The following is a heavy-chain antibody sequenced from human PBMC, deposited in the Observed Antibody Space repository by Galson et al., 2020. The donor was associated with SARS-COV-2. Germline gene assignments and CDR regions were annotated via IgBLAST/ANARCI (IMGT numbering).Heavy chain of an antibody. D-gene: IGHD7-27*01. J-gene: IGHJ3*02. CDR1: GLTFSNYG. CDR2: VSGSGSSR. Sequence: GESPKISCAVSGLTFSNYGMTWVRQAPGKGLEWVSAVSGSGSSRNLADSVKGRFTISRDNSKNTLYLQMNSLRVEDTAVYYCAKRFGPNSGPLDMWGQGTMVTVSS. V-gene: IGHV3-23*01. CDR3: AKRFGPNSGPLDM.